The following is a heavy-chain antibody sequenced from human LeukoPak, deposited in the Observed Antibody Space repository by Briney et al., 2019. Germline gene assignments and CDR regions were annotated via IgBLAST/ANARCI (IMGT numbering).Heavy chain of an antibody. D-gene: IGHD2-15*01. CDR2: IYYSATT. V-gene: IGHV4-39*01. J-gene: IGHJ4*02. Sequence: SETLSLTCTVSSGSINSGSYYWGWIRQPPGKGLEWIGSIYYSATTFYNPSLKSRVTISVDTSKNQFSLKLSSVTAADTAVYYCARLTELLGTHWGQGTLVTVSS. CDR1: SGSINSGSYY. CDR3: ARLTELLGTH.